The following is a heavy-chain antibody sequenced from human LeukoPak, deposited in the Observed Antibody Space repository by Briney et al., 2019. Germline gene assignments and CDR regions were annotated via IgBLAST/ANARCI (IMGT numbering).Heavy chain of an antibody. J-gene: IGHJ5*02. Sequence: GGSLRLSCVASGFTFTDYAMSWVRQAPGKGLEWVSSIGGGGFNTHYADSVKGRFSISRDTSTNTLYLEMNSLRAEDTAVYYCARIYCSGGSCYGENWFDPWGQGTLVTVSS. CDR3: ARIYCSGGSCYGENWFDP. V-gene: IGHV3-23*01. CDR2: IGGGGFNT. D-gene: IGHD2-15*01. CDR1: GFTFTDYA.